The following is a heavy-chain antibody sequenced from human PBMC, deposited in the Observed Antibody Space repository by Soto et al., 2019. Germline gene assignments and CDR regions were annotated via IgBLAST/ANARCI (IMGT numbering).Heavy chain of an antibody. CDR1: GFSLSTSGMC. D-gene: IGHD3-22*01. V-gene: IGHV2-70*01. CDR3: ARLLTSVYYYDSSGYYYLDC. J-gene: IGHJ4*02. Sequence: SGPTLVNPTQTLTLTCTFSGFSLSTSGMCVSWIRQPPGKALEWLALIDWDDDKYYSTSLKTRLTISKDTSKNQVVLTMTNMDPVDTATYYCARLLTSVYYYDSSGYYYLDCWGQGTLVTVSS. CDR2: IDWDDDK.